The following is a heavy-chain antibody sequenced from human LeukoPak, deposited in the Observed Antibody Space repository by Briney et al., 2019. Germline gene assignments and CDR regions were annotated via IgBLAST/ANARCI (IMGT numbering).Heavy chain of an antibody. J-gene: IGHJ4*02. Sequence: SETLPLTCTVSGGSISSYYGSWIRQPPGKRPEWIGYIYYSGMTNYNPPLKSRVTISVETSKNQFSLKLSSVTAADTAVYYCARAPGFSSGWWDYWGRGALVTVSS. D-gene: IGHD6-19*01. CDR3: ARAPGFSSGWWDY. CDR2: IYYSGMT. CDR1: GGSISSYY. V-gene: IGHV4-59*01.